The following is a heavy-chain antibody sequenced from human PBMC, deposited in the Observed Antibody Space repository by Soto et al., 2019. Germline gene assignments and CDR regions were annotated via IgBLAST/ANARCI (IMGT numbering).Heavy chain of an antibody. V-gene: IGHV1-18*01. J-gene: IGHJ3*02. CDR3: ARDLSPTVVTPSDAFDI. D-gene: IGHD2-21*02. CDR2: ISAYNGNT. CDR1: GYTFTSYG. Sequence: ASVKVSCKASGYTFTSYGISWVRQAPGQGLEWMGWISAYNGNTNYAQKLQGRATMTTDTSTSTAYMELRSLRSDDTAVYYCARDLSPTVVTPSDAFDIWGQGTMVTVSS.